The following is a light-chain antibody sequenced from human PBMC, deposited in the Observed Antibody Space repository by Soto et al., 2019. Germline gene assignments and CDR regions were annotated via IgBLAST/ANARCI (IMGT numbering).Light chain of an antibody. J-gene: IGKJ1*01. CDR2: DAS. V-gene: IGKV3-11*01. CDR3: QQYGSSGT. CDR1: HGVSGS. Sequence: EIELTQSPSILSSSPGEKATISCRASHGVSGSLGWYQQKPGQAPRLIIYDASVRATGIPARFSGSGSGTDFTLTISRLEPEDFAVYYCQQYGSSGTFGQGTKVDIK.